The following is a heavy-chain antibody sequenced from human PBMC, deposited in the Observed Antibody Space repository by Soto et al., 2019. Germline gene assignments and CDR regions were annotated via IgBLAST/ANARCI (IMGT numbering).Heavy chain of an antibody. D-gene: IGHD3-22*01. CDR1: GFTFSIYS. V-gene: IGHV3-21*05. CDR3: ARGYHYYDSSGYDKWDAFDI. Sequence: GGSLRLSCAASGFTFSIYSMNWVRQAPGKGLEWVSYIMPGSSYIYYADSVKGRFTISRDNAKNSLYLQMNSLRAEDTAVYYCARGYHYYDSSGYDKWDAFDIWGQGTMVTVSS. CDR2: IMPGSSYI. J-gene: IGHJ3*02.